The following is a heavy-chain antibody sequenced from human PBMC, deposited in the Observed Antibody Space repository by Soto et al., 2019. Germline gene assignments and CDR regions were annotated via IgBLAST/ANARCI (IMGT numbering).Heavy chain of an antibody. D-gene: IGHD3-10*01. CDR3: AKGRNYYGSGSLGY. J-gene: IGHJ4*02. V-gene: IGHV3-48*01. CDR1: GFTFSSYS. Sequence: PGGSLRLSCAASGFTFSSYSMNWVRQAPGKGLEWVSYISSSSSTIYYADSVKGRFTISRDNSKNTLYLQMNSLRAEDTAVYYCAKGRNYYGSGSLGYWGQGTLVTVSS. CDR2: ISSSSSTI.